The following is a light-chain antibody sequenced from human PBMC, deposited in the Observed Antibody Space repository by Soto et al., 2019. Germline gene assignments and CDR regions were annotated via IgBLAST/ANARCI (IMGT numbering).Light chain of an antibody. CDR3: QQRSNLLT. J-gene: IGKJ4*01. V-gene: IGKV3-11*01. CDR2: EAS. CDR1: QSVSSY. Sequence: EIVLTQSPATLSLSPGERATLSCRASQSVSSYLAWYQQKPGQAPRLLIYEASNRATGIPARFSGSGSETDFTLTISSLEPEDFAVYYCQQRSNLLTFGGGTKVEIK.